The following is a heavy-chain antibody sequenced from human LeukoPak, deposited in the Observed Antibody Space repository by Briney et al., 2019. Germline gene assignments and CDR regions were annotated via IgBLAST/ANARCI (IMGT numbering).Heavy chain of an antibody. CDR2: ISAYNGNT. J-gene: IGHJ6*02. CDR3: ARGGDCSGGSCYSSHYYYGMDV. V-gene: IGHV1-18*01. Sequence: ASVKVSCKASGYTFTSYGISWVRQAPGQGLEWMGWISAYNGNTNYAQKLQGRVTMTTDTSTSTAYMELRSLRSDDTAVYYCARGGDCSGGSCYSSHYYYGMDVWGQGTTVTVSS. CDR1: GYTFTSYG. D-gene: IGHD2-15*01.